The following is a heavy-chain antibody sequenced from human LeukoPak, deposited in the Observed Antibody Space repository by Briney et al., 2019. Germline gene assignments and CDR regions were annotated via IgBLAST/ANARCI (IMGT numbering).Heavy chain of an antibody. CDR3: ATPGIAVAGNDY. J-gene: IGHJ4*02. Sequence: SGTLSLTCAVSGGSISSSNWWSWVRQPPGKGLEWIGSIYYSGSTYYNPSLKSRVTISVDTSKNQFSLKLSSVTAADTAVYYCATPGIAVAGNDYWGQGTLVTVSS. D-gene: IGHD6-19*01. CDR2: IYYSGST. V-gene: IGHV4-4*02. CDR1: GGSISSSNW.